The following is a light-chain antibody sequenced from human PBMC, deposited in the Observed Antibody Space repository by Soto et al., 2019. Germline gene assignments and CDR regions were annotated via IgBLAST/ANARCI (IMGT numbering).Light chain of an antibody. Sequence: DVQMTQSPSTLSASVGDRVTITYRASQSTGSWLAWYQQKPGKAPKLLIYDASNLDSGVPSRFSGSGSGTEFSRTISNLQPDDCATYYCQQYENYWTFGQGTKVDIK. J-gene: IGKJ1*01. CDR1: QSTGSW. V-gene: IGKV1-5*01. CDR3: QQYENYWT. CDR2: DAS.